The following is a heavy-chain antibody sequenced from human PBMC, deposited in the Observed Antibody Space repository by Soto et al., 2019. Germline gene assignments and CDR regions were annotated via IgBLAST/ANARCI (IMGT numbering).Heavy chain of an antibody. CDR2: INHSGST. CDR1: GGSFSGYY. V-gene: IGHV4-34*01. D-gene: IGHD6-13*01. CDR3: ARGPLSIAAAGTVYFDY. J-gene: IGHJ4*02. Sequence: SETLSLTCAVYGGSFSGYYWSWIRQPPGKGLEWIGEINHSGSTNYNPSLKSRVTISVDTSKNQFSLKLSSVTAADTAVYYCARGPLSIAAAGTVYFDYWGQGTLVTVSS.